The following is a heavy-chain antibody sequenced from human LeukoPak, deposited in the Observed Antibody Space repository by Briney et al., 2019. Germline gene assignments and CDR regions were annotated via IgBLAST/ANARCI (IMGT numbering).Heavy chain of an antibody. CDR2: IYYTGST. CDR3: ARSDGAGATDY. CDR1: GGSISSHY. Sequence: SETLSLTCSVSGGSISSHYWSWMRQPPGRGLEWIGYIYYTGSTDYNPSLKSRATISVDTSKNQLSLKLSSVTAADAAVYYCARSDGAGATDYWGQGTLVTVSS. J-gene: IGHJ4*02. D-gene: IGHD1-26*01. V-gene: IGHV4-59*11.